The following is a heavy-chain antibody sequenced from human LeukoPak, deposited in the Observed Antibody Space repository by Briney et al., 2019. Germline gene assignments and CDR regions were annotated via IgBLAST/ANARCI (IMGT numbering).Heavy chain of an antibody. J-gene: IGHJ4*02. CDR2: ISGSGEIS. D-gene: IGHD3-10*01. CDR1: GFMFSNYA. Sequence: AGGSLRLSCEASGFMFSNYAMGWVRQAPGTGPEWVSSISGSGEISYYGDSVKGRFTVSRDNSKDTMYLQMNSLRVDDTAVYYCARDRRGRQQLVDYFDYWGQGTWVTVSS. V-gene: IGHV3-23*01. CDR3: ARDRRGRQQLVDYFDY.